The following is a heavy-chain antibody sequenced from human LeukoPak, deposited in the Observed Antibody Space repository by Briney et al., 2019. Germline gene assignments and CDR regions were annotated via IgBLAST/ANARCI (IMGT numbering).Heavy chain of an antibody. CDR3: AKASGSGYGKDYFDY. Sequence: GGSLRLSCAASGFTLSNFAMGWVRQAPGKGLQWVSLISANGGDTYYADSVKGRFTISTDNSKNTLYLQMNSLRAEDTALYYCAKASGSGYGKDYFDYWGQGTLVTVSS. CDR1: GFTLSNFA. V-gene: IGHV3-23*01. CDR2: ISANGGDT. D-gene: IGHD1-26*01. J-gene: IGHJ4*02.